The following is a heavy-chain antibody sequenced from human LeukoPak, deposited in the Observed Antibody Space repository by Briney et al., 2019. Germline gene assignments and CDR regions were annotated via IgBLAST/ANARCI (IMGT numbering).Heavy chain of an antibody. CDR3: ARGNELTKTSGHYSFDY. Sequence: SETLSLTCTVSTGSMNTFFWTWVRQPAGKGLEWIGRVSGSGTAYHNPSLGSRVSISLDTSNNQLFLKVFSVTAADTAVYYCARGNELTKTSGHYSFDYWSQGVLVPVSS. J-gene: IGHJ4*02. CDR2: VSGSGTA. D-gene: IGHD1-1*01. V-gene: IGHV4-4*07. CDR1: TGSMNTFF.